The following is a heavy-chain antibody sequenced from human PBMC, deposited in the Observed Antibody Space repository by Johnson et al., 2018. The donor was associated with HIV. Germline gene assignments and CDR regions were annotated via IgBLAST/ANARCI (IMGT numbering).Heavy chain of an antibody. CDR3: VRVGSGSYYSRDAFDI. Sequence: EVQLVESRGVLVQPGGSLRLSCIASGFTFSDYDMHWVRQTTEKRLEWVSAIGTTGDTYYPDSVKGRFTISSENANNSLYLQMNILTAGDTAVYFCVRVGSGSYYSRDAFDIWGQGTLVTVSS. CDR1: GFTFSDYD. V-gene: IGHV3-13*01. D-gene: IGHD3-10*01. J-gene: IGHJ3*02. CDR2: IGTTGDT.